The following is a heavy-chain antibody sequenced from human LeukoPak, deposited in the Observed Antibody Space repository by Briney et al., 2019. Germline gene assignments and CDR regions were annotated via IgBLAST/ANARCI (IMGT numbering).Heavy chain of an antibody. Sequence: GGSLRLSCAASGFTVSSNYMSWVRQAPGKGLEWVSVIYSGGSTYYADSVKGRFTISRDNSKNTLYLQMNSLRAEDTAVYYCARDSGDGYTRPLDYWGQGTLVTVSS. V-gene: IGHV3-53*01. CDR3: ARDSGDGYTRPLDY. CDR1: GFTVSSNY. J-gene: IGHJ4*02. D-gene: IGHD5-24*01. CDR2: IYSGGST.